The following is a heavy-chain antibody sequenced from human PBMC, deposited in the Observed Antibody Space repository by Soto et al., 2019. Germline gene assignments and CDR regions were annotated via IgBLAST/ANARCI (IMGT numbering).Heavy chain of an antibody. CDR3: ARGRASGYCSSTSCRYYYYMDV. Sequence: SVKVSCKASGYTFTGYYMHWVRQAPGQGLEWMGWINPNSGGTNYAQKFQGWVTMTRDTSISTAYMELSRLRSDDTAVYYCARGRASGYCSSTSCRYYYYMDVWGKGTTVTVSS. J-gene: IGHJ6*03. CDR2: INPNSGGT. CDR1: GYTFTGYY. D-gene: IGHD2-2*01. V-gene: IGHV1-2*04.